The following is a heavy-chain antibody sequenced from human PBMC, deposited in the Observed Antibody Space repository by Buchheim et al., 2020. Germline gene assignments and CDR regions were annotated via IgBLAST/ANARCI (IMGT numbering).Heavy chain of an antibody. CDR1: GFIFSSIW. D-gene: IGHD6-13*01. CDR2: RKEDGSEK. J-gene: IGHJ4*02. Sequence: EVQLVESGGGLVQPGESLRLSCAASGFIFSSIWMGWVRQAPGKGLEWVANRKEDGSEKYYVDSVKGRFTISRDNAKSSLYLQMNSLRAEDTAVYYCAREGSSWGYYYDYWGQGIL. CDR3: AREGSSWGYYYDY. V-gene: IGHV3-7*01.